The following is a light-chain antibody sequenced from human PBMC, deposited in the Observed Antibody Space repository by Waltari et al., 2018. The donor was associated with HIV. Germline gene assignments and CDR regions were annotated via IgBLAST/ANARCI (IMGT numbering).Light chain of an antibody. Sequence: QSALTQPRSVSGSPGLSVTISCTGTIRAIGISTYVPWYQQHPGKAPKLLISDVTRRPSGVPDRFSGSKSGNTASLTISGLQADDEADYYCCSYAGNFIYVFGTGTKVTVL. CDR1: IRAIGISTY. CDR2: DVT. CDR3: CSYAGNFIYV. J-gene: IGLJ1*01. V-gene: IGLV2-11*01.